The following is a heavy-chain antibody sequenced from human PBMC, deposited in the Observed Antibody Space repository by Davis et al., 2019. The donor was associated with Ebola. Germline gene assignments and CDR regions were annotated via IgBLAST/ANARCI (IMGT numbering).Heavy chain of an antibody. V-gene: IGHV1-69*05. CDR2: IIPIFGTA. CDR1: GGTFSSYA. CDR3: ARGLVTTDYYGMDV. J-gene: IGHJ6*02. Sequence: SVKVSCKASGGTFSSYAISWVRQAPGQGLEWMGGIIPIFGTANYAQKFQGRVTMTRNTSISTAYMELSSLRSEDTAVYYCARGLVTTDYYGMDVWGQVTTVTVSS. D-gene: IGHD4-11*01.